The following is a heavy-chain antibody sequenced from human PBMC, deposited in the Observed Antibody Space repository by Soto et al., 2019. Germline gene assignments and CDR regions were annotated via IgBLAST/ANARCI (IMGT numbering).Heavy chain of an antibody. CDR1: GGSISSGGYY. Sequence: PSETLSLTCTVSGGSISSGGYYWSWIRQHPGKGLEWIGYIYYSGSTYYNPSLKSRVTISVDTSKNQFSLKLSSVTAADTAVYYCARVTDVRANWFDPWGQGTLVTVSS. J-gene: IGHJ5*02. CDR2: IYYSGST. V-gene: IGHV4-31*03. CDR3: ARVTDVRANWFDP.